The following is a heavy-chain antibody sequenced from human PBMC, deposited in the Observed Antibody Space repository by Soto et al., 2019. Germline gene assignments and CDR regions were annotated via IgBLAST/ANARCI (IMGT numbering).Heavy chain of an antibody. J-gene: IGHJ5*02. CDR2: INGDGSTT. CDR1: GFNFNFFW. Sequence: EALLVESGGGLVQPGGSLRLSCAASGFNFNFFWMHWVRQAPGKGLVWVSRINGDGSTTDYADSVKGRFTISRDNAKNTLFLQMDSLRVEDTAVYYCVRDSPTNLEDADTVASWFDPWGQGTPVTVSS. D-gene: IGHD5-12*01. CDR3: VRDSPTNLEDADTVASWFDP. V-gene: IGHV3-74*01.